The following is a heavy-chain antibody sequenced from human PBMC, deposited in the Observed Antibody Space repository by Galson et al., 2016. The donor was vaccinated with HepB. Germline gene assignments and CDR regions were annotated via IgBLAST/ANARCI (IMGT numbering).Heavy chain of an antibody. V-gene: IGHV4-59*01. CDR1: GASISDYY. D-gene: IGHD2-15*01. CDR2: LYSNGNS. Sequence: ETLSLTCTVSGASISDYYWSWIRQPPGKGLEWIGYLYSNGNSKYNPSLENRASISGDTLKKQLSLRLRSVTAADTAVYYCARTGVVVAATRGGWFDPWGQGTLVTVSS. J-gene: IGHJ5*02. CDR3: ARTGVVVAATRGGWFDP.